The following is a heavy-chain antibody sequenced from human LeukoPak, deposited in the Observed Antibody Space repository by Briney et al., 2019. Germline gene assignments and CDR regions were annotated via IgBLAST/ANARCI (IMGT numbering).Heavy chain of an antibody. V-gene: IGHV3-23*01. CDR2: ISGSGVST. CDR3: AKKSGNLYYFDY. J-gene: IGHJ4*02. D-gene: IGHD1-14*01. Sequence: QPGRSLRLSCAASGLTFRSYAMSWVRQAPGKGLEWVSAISGSGVSTYYADSVKGRFTISRDDSKNTLSLQMSSLRAEDTAVYYCAKKSGNLYYFDYWGRGTLVTVSS. CDR1: GLTFRSYA.